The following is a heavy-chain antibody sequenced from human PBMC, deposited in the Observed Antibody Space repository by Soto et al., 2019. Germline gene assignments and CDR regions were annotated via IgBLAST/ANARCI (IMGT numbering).Heavy chain of an antibody. J-gene: IGHJ3*02. CDR1: GFTFSSYA. CDR2: ISHDGSNK. CDR3: SRVPFEVEAFYI. Sequence: QVQLVESGGGVVQPGRSLRLSCAASGFTFSSYAMHWVRQAPGKGLEWVAVISHDGSNKYYADYVKGRFTISRDNSKNALYLQMNSLRGEDTALYYWSRVPFEVEAFYIWGQGTMVTGSS. V-gene: IGHV3-30-3*01.